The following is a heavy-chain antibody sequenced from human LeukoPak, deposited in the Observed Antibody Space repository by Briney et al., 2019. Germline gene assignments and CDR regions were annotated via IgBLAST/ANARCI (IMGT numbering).Heavy chain of an antibody. V-gene: IGHV3-53*04. CDR3: ARDQRSGWLDP. Sequence: PGGSLRLSRGVSGFTVCDIYMRWLRHAPGKALVWGSLIYSGNITYYADSVKGRFTLSRHNSRNTFYLQMNSLRPEETAVYYFARDQRSGWLDPWGQGTLVTVSS. CDR2: IYSGNIT. D-gene: IGHD1-26*01. J-gene: IGHJ5*02. CDR1: GFTVCDIY.